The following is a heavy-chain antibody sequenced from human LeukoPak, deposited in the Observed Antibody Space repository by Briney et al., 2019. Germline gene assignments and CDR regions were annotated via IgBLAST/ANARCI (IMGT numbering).Heavy chain of an antibody. D-gene: IGHD3-10*01. J-gene: IGHJ4*02. CDR3: ARDVRFGELLSYYFDY. CDR2: INPNSGGT. V-gene: IGHV1-2*02. CDR1: GYTFTGYY. Sequence: ASVKVSCKASGYTFTGYYMHWVRQAPGQGLEWMGWINPNSGGTNYAQKFQGRVTMTRDTSISTVYMELSSLRSEDTAVYYCARDVRFGELLSYYFDYWGQGTLVTVSS.